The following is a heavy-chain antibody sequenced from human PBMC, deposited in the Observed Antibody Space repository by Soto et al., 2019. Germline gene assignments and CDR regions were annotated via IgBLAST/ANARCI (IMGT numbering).Heavy chain of an antibody. CDR3: ARESYDFWSGYYHMNWFDP. CDR1: GYTFTGYY. CDR2: INPNSGGT. D-gene: IGHD3-3*01. Sequence: GASVKVSCKASGYTFTGYYMHWVRQAPGQGLEWMGWINPNSGGTNYAQKFQGWVTMTRDTSISTAYMELSRLRSDDTAVYYCARESYDFWSGYYHMNWFDPWGQGTLVTVSS. J-gene: IGHJ5*02. V-gene: IGHV1-2*04.